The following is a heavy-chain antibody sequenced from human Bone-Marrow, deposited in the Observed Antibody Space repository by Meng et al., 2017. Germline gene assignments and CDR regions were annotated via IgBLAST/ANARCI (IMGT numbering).Heavy chain of an antibody. CDR1: GFTFSSYW. J-gene: IGHJ4*02. V-gene: IGHV3-74*01. CDR3: ARGGGEYCTTTSCYEHFDY. D-gene: IGHD2-2*01. CDR2: INSDGSSV. Sequence: GESLKISCAASGFTFSSYWMHWVRQAPGKGLVWVSRINSDGSSVTYTDSVKGRFTISRDNAKNTLDLQMNSLRVEDTAVYYCARGGGEYCTTTSCYEHFDYWGQGTLVTVSS.